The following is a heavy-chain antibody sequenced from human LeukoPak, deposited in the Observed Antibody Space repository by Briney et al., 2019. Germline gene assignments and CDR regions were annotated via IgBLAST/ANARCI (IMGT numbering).Heavy chain of an antibody. CDR1: GGSISSSNYY. D-gene: IGHD5-12*01. Sequence: SETLSLTCTVSGGSISSSNYYWGWIRQPPGKGLEGIVNIYYSGSTYYKPSLKTRVTISVDTSKNQFSLKLTPVTAADTAVYXCARHASVDGNWPRPLDYWGQGSLVTVSS. V-gene: IGHV4-39*01. CDR3: ARHASVDGNWPRPLDY. CDR2: IYYSGST. J-gene: IGHJ4*02.